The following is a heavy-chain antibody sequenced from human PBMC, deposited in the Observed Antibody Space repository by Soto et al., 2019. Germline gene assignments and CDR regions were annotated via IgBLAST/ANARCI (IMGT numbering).Heavy chain of an antibody. V-gene: IGHV1-46*03. D-gene: IGHD3-22*01. CDR1: GYTFTNNN. CDR3: ARDGGHYGNDEY. J-gene: IGHJ4*01. CDR2: IDPSSGRA. Sequence: GASVKVSCKASGYTFTNNNMHWVRQAPGQGLEWMGIIDPSSGRARYEQKFQGRVTMARDTSTSTVYMELSSLRSEDTAVYYCARDGGHYGNDEYWG.